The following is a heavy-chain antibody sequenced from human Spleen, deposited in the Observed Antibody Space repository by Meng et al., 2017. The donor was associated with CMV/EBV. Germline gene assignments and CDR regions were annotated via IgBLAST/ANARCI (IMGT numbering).Heavy chain of an antibody. J-gene: IGHJ4*02. V-gene: IGHV3-30-3*01. CDR3: ARDGSDFDTLTGYYYFAY. Sequence: FSNDAMHWVRQAPGKGLEWVTVISYDGTSRYDADSVKGRFTVSRDNSKNTVYLQMSSLRPEDTAVYYCARDGSDFDTLTGYYYFAYWGQGTLVTVSS. CDR2: ISYDGTSR. D-gene: IGHD3-9*01. CDR1: FSNDA.